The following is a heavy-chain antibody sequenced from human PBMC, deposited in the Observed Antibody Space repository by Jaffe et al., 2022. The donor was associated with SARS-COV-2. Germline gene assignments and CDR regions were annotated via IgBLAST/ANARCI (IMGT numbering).Heavy chain of an antibody. J-gene: IGHJ1*01. V-gene: IGHV4-59*01. D-gene: IGHD3-10*01. CDR2: IYYSGST. Sequence: QVQLQESGPGLVKPSETLSLTCTVSGGSISSYYWSWIRQPPGKGLEWIGYIYYSGSTNYNPSLKSRVTISVDTSKNQFSLKLSSVTAADTAVYYCASMGHHQYFQHWGQGTLVTVSS. CDR1: GGSISSYY. CDR3: ASMGHHQYFQH.